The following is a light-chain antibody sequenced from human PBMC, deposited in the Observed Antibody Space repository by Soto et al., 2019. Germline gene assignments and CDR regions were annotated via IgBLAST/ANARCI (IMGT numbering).Light chain of an antibody. J-gene: IGLJ3*02. Sequence: QSALTQPASVSGSPGQSITISCTGTSSDVGGFNYVSWYQQYAGKAPKLIIYSVSTRPSGVSYRFSGSKSGNTASLTISGIQAEDEADYYCSSFTSSTTRVFGGGTKLTVL. V-gene: IGLV2-14*01. CDR1: SSDVGGFNY. CDR2: SVS. CDR3: SSFTSSTTRV.